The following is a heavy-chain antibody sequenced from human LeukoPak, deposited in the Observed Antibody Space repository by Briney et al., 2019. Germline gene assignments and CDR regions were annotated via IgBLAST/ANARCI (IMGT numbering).Heavy chain of an antibody. CDR1: GFTLDDYG. J-gene: IGHJ4*02. Sequence: GGSLRLSCAASGFTLDDYGMSWVRQAPGKGLEWVSGINWNGGSTGYADSVKGRFTISRDNAKNSLYLQMNSLRAEDTAVYYCARVGSAVAGIFFDYWGQGTLVTVSS. CDR2: INWNGGST. CDR3: ARVGSAVAGIFFDY. V-gene: IGHV3-20*04. D-gene: IGHD6-19*01.